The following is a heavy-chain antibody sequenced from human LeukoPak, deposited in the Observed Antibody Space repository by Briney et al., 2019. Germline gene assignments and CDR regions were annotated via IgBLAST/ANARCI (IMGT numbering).Heavy chain of an antibody. CDR3: AKDSSHRDYYDSSGPF. CDR1: GFTFSSYA. D-gene: IGHD3-22*01. V-gene: IGHV3-23*01. J-gene: IGHJ4*02. CDR2: ISGSGGST. Sequence: PGGSLRLSCAASGFTFSSYAMSWVRQAPGKGLEWVSAISGSGGSTYYADSVKGRFTISRDNSKNTLYLQMNSLRAEDTAVYYCAKDSSHRDYYDSSGPFWGQGTLVTVSP.